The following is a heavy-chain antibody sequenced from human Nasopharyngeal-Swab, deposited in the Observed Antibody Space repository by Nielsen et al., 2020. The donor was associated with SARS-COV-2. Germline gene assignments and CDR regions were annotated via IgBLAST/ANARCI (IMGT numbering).Heavy chain of an antibody. CDR2: IKDDGSEK. D-gene: IGHD5-18*01. V-gene: IGHV3-7*05. CDR1: GITFSKYW. CDR3: VRIQRGYSYGSDDY. J-gene: IGHJ4*02. Sequence: GESLKISCAASGITFSKYWMSWLRQAPGRGLEWVANIKDDGSEKYYVDSVKGRFTISRDNAKTSLYLQMSSLRAEDTAVYYCVRIQRGYSYGSDDYWGQGTLVTVSS.